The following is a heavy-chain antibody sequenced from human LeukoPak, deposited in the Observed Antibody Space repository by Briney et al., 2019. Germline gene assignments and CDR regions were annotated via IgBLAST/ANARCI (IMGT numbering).Heavy chain of an antibody. D-gene: IGHD3-10*01. CDR1: GFTSSSYW. CDR2: IKQDGTEK. CDR3: ARRPLWFGEDYFDY. J-gene: IGHJ4*02. Sequence: PGGSLRLSCAVSGFTSSSYWMSWVRQAPGKGLEWVANIKQDGTEKYYVDSVNGRFTISRDNAKNSLYLQMNSLRDEDTAVYYCARRPLWFGEDYFDYWGQGTLVTVSS. V-gene: IGHV3-7*03.